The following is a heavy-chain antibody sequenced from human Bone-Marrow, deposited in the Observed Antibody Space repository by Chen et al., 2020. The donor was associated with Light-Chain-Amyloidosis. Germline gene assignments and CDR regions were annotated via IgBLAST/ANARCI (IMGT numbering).Heavy chain of an antibody. D-gene: IGHD6-13*01. V-gene: IGHV1-46*01. Sequence: QVQLVQSGAEVKKPGASVKLSCKTSGYTFSNYYMHWVRQAPGQGLEWMGIINPTGGSTSYARKFLGRVILTRDTSASTVYMELCSLRSEDTAVYYCARATAADVTVGYYFEYWGQGTLVSVSS. CDR2: INPTGGST. CDR3: ARATAADVTVGYYFEY. J-gene: IGHJ4*02. CDR1: GYTFSNYY.